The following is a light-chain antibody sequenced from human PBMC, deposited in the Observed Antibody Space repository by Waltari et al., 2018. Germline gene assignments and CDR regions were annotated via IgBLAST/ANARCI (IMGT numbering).Light chain of an antibody. J-gene: IGKJ1*01. CDR2: KAS. Sequence: IQMTQSPSTLSASVGDRVPITCRASQNINTWLAWHQQKPGKAPNLLIYKASSLESGVPSRFSGSGSGTEFTLTISSLQPDDFATYYCLQYNGEPRTFGQGTKVEVK. V-gene: IGKV1-5*03. CDR3: LQYNGEPRT. CDR1: QNINTW.